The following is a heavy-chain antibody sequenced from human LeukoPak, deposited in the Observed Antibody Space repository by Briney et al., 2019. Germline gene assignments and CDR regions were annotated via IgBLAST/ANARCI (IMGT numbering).Heavy chain of an antibody. CDR1: GGSISSSSYY. D-gene: IGHD2-8*01. CDR3: ARHEDIVLMVPFDP. CDR2: IYYSGST. Sequence: SETLSLTCTVSGGSISSSSYYWGRIRQPPGKGLEWIGSIYYSGSTYYNPSLKSRVTISVGTSKNQFSLKLSSVTAADTAVYYCARHEDIVLMVPFDPWGQGTLVTVSS. V-gene: IGHV4-39*01. J-gene: IGHJ5*02.